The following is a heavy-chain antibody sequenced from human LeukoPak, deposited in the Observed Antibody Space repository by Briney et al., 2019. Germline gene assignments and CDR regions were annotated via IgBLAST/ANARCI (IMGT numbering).Heavy chain of an antibody. CDR3: ASVPYGGYGRRSYYFDY. CDR2: MNPNSGNT. CDR1: GYTFTSYD. J-gene: IGHJ4*02. D-gene: IGHD5-12*01. Sequence: ASVKVSCKASGYTFTSYDINWVRQATGQGLEWMGWMNPNSGNTGYAQKFQGRVTMTRNTSISTAYMELSSLRSEDTAVYYCASVPYGGYGRRSYYFDYWGQGTLVTVSS. V-gene: IGHV1-8*01.